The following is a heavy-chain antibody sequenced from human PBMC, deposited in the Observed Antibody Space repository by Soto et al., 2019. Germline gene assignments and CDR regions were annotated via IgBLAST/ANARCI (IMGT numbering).Heavy chain of an antibody. D-gene: IGHD5-18*01. V-gene: IGHV5-51*01. CDR1: GYSLTSYW. CDR2: IYPGDSDT. Sequence: GESLKISCKGSGYSLTSYWIGWVRQMPGKGLEWMGIIYPGDSDTRYSPSFQGQVTISADKSISTAYPQWSSLKASDTAMYYCARQGYSYGSYYYYGMDVWGQGTTVTVSS. CDR3: ARQGYSYGSYYYYGMDV. J-gene: IGHJ6*02.